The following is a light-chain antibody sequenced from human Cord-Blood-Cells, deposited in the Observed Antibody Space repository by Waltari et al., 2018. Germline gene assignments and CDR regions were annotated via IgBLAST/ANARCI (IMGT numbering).Light chain of an antibody. V-gene: IGKV1-8*01. J-gene: IGKJ3*01. Sequence: AIRITQSPSPLSASTGDRVTITCRASQGISSYLAWYQQKPGKAPTLLIYAASTLQSGVPSRFSGSGSGTDFTLTISCLQSEDFATYYCQQYYSYPFTFGPGTKVDIK. CDR2: AAS. CDR1: QGISSY. CDR3: QQYYSYPFT.